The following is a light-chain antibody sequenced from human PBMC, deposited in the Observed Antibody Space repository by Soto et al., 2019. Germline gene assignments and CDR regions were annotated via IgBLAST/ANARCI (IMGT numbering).Light chain of an antibody. Sequence: EIVLTQSPDTLSLSPGERATLSCRASQSVRSNYLAWYQQKPGQAPRFLIYDASSRATGIPDRFSGSGSGTDFTLTISTLEPEDFAVYYCQPYGSSPLTFGGGTKVEIK. CDR1: QSVRSNY. CDR2: DAS. CDR3: QPYGSSPLT. J-gene: IGKJ4*01. V-gene: IGKV3-20*01.